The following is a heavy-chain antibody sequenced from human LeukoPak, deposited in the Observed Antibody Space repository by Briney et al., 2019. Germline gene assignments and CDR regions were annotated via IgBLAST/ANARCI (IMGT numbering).Heavy chain of an antibody. V-gene: IGHV3-73*01. D-gene: IGHD5-12*01. CDR2: IRSKANSYAT. Sequence: PGGSLRLSCAASGFTFSGSAMHWVRQASGNGLEWVGRIRSKANSYATAYAASVKGRFTISRDDSKNTAYLQMNSLKTEDTAVYYCTSRGATDVWGKGTTVTVSS. CDR1: GFTFSGSA. CDR3: TSRGATDV. J-gene: IGHJ6*04.